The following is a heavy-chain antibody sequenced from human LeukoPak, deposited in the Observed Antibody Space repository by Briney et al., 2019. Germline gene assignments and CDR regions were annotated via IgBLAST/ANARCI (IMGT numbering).Heavy chain of an antibody. CDR1: GFTLRSYR. V-gene: IGHV3-21*06. Sequence: GGSLRLSCAASGFTLRSYRMSWVRQAPGKGLEWVSSINWGSNHIYYADAAQGRFTISRDNAKNSLYLQMNSLRAEDTAIYYCARDNSGWSRDYWGQGTLVTVSS. J-gene: IGHJ4*02. CDR3: ARDNSGWSRDY. D-gene: IGHD6-19*01. CDR2: INWGSNHI.